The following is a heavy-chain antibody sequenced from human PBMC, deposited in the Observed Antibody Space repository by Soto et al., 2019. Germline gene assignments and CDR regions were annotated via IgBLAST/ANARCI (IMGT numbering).Heavy chain of an antibody. CDR1: GYTFTSYY. J-gene: IGHJ4*02. CDR2: INPSGGST. CDR3: AVSSPLGSIDY. D-gene: IGHD6-6*01. V-gene: IGHV1-46*03. Sequence: ASVKVSCKASGYTFTSYYMHWVRQAPGQGLEWMGIINPSGGSTSYAQKFQGRVTMTTDTSTSTAYMELSSLRSEDTAVYYCAVSSPLGSIDYWGQGTLVTVSS.